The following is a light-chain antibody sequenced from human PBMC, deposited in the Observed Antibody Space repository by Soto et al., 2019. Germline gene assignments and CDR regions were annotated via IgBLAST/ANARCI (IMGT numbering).Light chain of an antibody. V-gene: IGKV1-5*01. CDR2: GAS. Sequence: IQMTQSPSTLSASVGDRVTVTCRASQSVGPSLAWYQQKPGKVPTLLIYGASILETGVPSRFSGSGSGTDFTLTIASLQPDDSATYSCQHYDSFPLTFGPGTKVEIK. CDR3: QHYDSFPLT. J-gene: IGKJ3*01. CDR1: QSVGPS.